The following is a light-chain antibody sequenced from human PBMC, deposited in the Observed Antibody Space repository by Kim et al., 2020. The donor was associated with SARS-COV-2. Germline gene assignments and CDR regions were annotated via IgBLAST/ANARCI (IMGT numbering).Light chain of an antibody. Sequence: EIVLTQSPGTRSLSPGERATLSCRASQSVSSNYLAWYQQKPGQAPRLLIYGASSRATGIPDRFSGSGSGTDFTLTITRLEPEDFAVYYCQQYSSSPATFGQGTQVDIK. CDR2: GAS. CDR3: QQYSSSPAT. CDR1: QSVSSNY. V-gene: IGKV3-20*01. J-gene: IGKJ1*01.